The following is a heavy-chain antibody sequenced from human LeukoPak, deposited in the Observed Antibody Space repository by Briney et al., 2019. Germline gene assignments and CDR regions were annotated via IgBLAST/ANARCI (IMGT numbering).Heavy chain of an antibody. CDR1: GYTFTGYY. CDR3: GRRRIDCSDTGCYVDY. V-gene: IGHV1-2*02. J-gene: IGHJ4*02. D-gene: IGHD2-15*01. Sequence: GASVKVSCKASGYTFTGYYIHWMRQAPGQGLEWMGWMNPNRGDTSYAQKFQGRATMTRDTPINTAYMELSGLTSDDTAVYYCGRRRIDCSDTGCYVDYWGQGTLVTVFS. CDR2: MNPNRGDT.